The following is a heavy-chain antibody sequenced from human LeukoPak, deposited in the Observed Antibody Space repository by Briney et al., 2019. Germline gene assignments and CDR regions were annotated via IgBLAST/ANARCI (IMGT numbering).Heavy chain of an antibody. CDR2: IYYGGNT. CDR3: ARDFQGITTFGVAPPGGFDH. CDR1: GASISSNS. V-gene: IGHV4-59*01. Sequence: SETLSLTCTVSGASISSNSWSWIRQPPGKGLEWIGYIYYGGNTNYNPSLQSRVTISVDTSKNQFSLQLKSVTAADTALYYCARDFQGITTFGVAPPGGFDHWGQGTLVTVSS. D-gene: IGHD3-3*01. J-gene: IGHJ5*02.